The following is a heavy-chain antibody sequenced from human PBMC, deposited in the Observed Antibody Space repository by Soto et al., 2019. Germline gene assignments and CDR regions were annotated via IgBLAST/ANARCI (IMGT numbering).Heavy chain of an antibody. CDR3: ARGRIAVAGLVVYWFDP. D-gene: IGHD6-19*01. V-gene: IGHV5-51*01. Sequence: GESLKISCKGSGYSFTSYWIGWVRQMPGKALEWMGIIYPGDSDTRYSPSFQGQVTISADKSISTAYLQWSSLKASDTAMYYCARGRIAVAGLVVYWFDPWGQGTLVTVSS. J-gene: IGHJ5*02. CDR1: GYSFTSYW. CDR2: IYPGDSDT.